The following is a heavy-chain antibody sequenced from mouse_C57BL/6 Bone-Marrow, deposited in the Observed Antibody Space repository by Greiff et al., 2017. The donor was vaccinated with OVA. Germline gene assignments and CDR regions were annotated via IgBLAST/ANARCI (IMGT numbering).Heavy chain of an antibody. D-gene: IGHD1-1*01. J-gene: IGHJ2*01. CDR3: ARKRRSSLDY. Sequence: QVQLQPGAELVKPGASVKLSCKASGYTFTSYWMHWVKQRPGQGLEWIGMIHPNSGSTNYNEKFKSKATLTVDKSSSTAYMQLSSLTSEDSAVYYCARKRRSSLDYWGQGTTLTVSS. CDR1: GYTFTSYW. CDR2: IHPNSGST. V-gene: IGHV1-64*01.